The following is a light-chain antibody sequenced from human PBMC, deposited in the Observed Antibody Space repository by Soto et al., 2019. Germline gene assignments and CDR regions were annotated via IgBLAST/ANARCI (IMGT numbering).Light chain of an antibody. J-gene: IGLJ3*02. CDR2: LNRDGSH. CDR1: SGHNNYA. CDR3: QTGDTGIQV. V-gene: IGLV4-69*01. Sequence: QSVLTQSPSASASLGASVKLTCTLSSGHNNYAIAWHQQQQEKGPRFLMKLNRDGSHTKGDGIPDRFSASRSGADRYLTISSLQSDDEADYYCQTGDTGIQVFGGGTKLTVL.